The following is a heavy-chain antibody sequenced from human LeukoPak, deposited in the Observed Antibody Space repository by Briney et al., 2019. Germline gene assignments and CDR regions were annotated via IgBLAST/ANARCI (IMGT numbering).Heavy chain of an antibody. CDR3: AKAGRSGSYYYYNYMDV. V-gene: IGHV3-30*18. J-gene: IGHJ6*03. Sequence: GRSLRLSCAASGFAFSSYGMHWVRQAPGKGLEWVAVISYDGSNKYYADSVKGRFTISRDNSKNTLYLQMNSLRAEDTAVYYCAKAGRSGSYYYYNYMDVWGKGTTVTVSS. CDR1: GFAFSSYG. CDR2: ISYDGSNK. D-gene: IGHD1-26*01.